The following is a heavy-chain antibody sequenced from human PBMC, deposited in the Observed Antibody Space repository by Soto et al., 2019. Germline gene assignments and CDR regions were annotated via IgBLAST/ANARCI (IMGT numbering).Heavy chain of an antibody. J-gene: IGHJ6*02. D-gene: IGHD2-21*02. CDR1: GGFISGDD. CDR2: MYNTGRT. V-gene: IGHV4-59*01. Sequence: SETLSLTCTGSGGFISGDDCSGVRQPRGKGLEWIGYMYNTGRTVYNPSFKSRVTISVDTSKNQFSLKLNSVTAADTAVYYCARDLCGYCATDCSTLAVRAHVPTVTVS. CDR3: ARDLCGYCATDCSTLAV.